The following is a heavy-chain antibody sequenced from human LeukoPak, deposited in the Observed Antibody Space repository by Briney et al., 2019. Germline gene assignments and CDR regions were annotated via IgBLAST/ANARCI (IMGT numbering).Heavy chain of an antibody. J-gene: IGHJ4*02. V-gene: IGHV4-59*01. Sequence: SETLSLTCTVSGGSISSYYWSWIRQPPGKGLEGIGYIYYSGSTNYNPSLKSRVTISVDTSKNQFSLKLSSVTAADTAVYYCARASKGIKYYFDYWGQGTLVTVSS. CDR1: GGSISSYY. CDR3: ARASKGIKYYFDY. CDR2: IYYSGST.